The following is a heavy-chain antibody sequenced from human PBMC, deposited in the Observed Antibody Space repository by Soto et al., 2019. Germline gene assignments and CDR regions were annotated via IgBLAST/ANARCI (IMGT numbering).Heavy chain of an antibody. J-gene: IGHJ4*02. CDR2: INHSGST. Sequence: PSETLSLTCAVYGGSFSGYYWSWIRQPPGKGLEWIGEINHSGSTNYNPSLKSRVTISVDTSKNQFSLKLSSVTAADTAVYYCARGEGGRWEQPTDYFDYWGQGTLVTVSS. CDR1: GGSFSGYY. V-gene: IGHV4-34*01. D-gene: IGHD1-26*01. CDR3: ARGEGGRWEQPTDYFDY.